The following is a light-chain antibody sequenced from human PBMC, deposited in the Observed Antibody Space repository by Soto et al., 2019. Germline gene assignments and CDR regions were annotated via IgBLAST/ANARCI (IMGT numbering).Light chain of an antibody. J-gene: IGKJ5*01. CDR1: QSVSSSY. Sequence: EIVLTQSPGTLSLSPGERATLSCRASQSVSSSYLVWYQQKPGQAPRLLIYGASSRATGIPDRFSGSGSGTVFTLTISRLEPEDFAVYYCQQYGSSAITFGQGTRLEIK. CDR3: QQYGSSAIT. CDR2: GAS. V-gene: IGKV3-20*01.